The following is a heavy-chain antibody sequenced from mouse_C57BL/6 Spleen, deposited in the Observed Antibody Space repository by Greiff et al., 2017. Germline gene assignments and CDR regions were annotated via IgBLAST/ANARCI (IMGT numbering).Heavy chain of an antibody. Sequence: EVKLLESGPGLVKPSQSLSLPCSVPGYSITSGYYWNWIRQFPGNKLEWMGYISYDGSNNYNPSLKNRISITRDTSKNQFFLKLNSVTTEDTATYYCAREWADYWGQGTTLTVSS. CDR3: AREWADY. CDR1: GYSITSGYY. V-gene: IGHV3-6*01. J-gene: IGHJ2*01. CDR2: ISYDGSN.